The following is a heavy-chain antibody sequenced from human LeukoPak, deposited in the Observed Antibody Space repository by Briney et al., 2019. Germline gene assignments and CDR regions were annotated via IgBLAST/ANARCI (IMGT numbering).Heavy chain of an antibody. V-gene: IGHV3-30*04. CDR3: ARELAARIAAAGAPFDY. CDR2: ISYDGSNK. J-gene: IGHJ4*02. D-gene: IGHD6-13*01. CDR1: GFTFSSYA. Sequence: GRSLRLSCAASGFTFSSYAMHWVRQAPGKGLEWVAVISYDGSNKYYADSVKGRFTISRDNSKNTLYLQMNSLRAEDTAAYYCARELAARIAAAGAPFDYWGQGTLVTVPS.